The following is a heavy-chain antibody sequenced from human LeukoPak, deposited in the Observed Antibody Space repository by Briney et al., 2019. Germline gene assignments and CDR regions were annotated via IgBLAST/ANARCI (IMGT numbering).Heavy chain of an antibody. V-gene: IGHV3-30-3*01. J-gene: IGHJ4*02. CDR3: ARDVSPLGVVTALFSN. CDR2: ISYDGSNK. CDR1: GFTFSSYA. Sequence: GGSLRLSCAASGFTFSSYAMHWVRQAPGKGLEWVAVISYDGSNKYYADSVKGRFTISRDNSKNTLYLQMNSLRAEDTAVYYCARDVSPLGVVTALFSNWGQGTLVTVSS. D-gene: IGHD2-21*02.